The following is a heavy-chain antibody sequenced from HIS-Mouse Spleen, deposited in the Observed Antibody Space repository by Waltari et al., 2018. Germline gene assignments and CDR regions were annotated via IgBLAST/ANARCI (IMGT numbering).Heavy chain of an antibody. D-gene: IGHD2-15*01. CDR2: INHSGST. CDR3: ARVIGYCSGGSCYTLDY. J-gene: IGHJ4*02. CDR1: GGSFSGYY. Sequence: QVQLQQWGAGLLKPSETLSLTCAVYGGSFSGYYWRWIRQPPGKGLEWIGEINHSGSTNYNPSLKSRVTISVDTSKNQFSLKLSSVTAADTAVYYCARVIGYCSGGSCYTLDYWGQGTLVTVSS. V-gene: IGHV4-34*01.